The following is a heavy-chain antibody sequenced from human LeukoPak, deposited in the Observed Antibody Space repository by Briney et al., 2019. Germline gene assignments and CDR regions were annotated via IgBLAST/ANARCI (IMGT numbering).Heavy chain of an antibody. J-gene: IGHJ3*02. V-gene: IGHV3-21*01. Sequence: PGGSLRLSCAASGFTFSSYSMNWVRQAPGKGLEWVSSISSSSSYIYYADSVKGRFTISRDNAKNSLYLQMNSLRAEDTAVYYCARASEYTSGWYDDAFDIWGQGTMVTVSS. CDR2: ISSSSSYI. D-gene: IGHD6-19*01. CDR1: GFTFSSYS. CDR3: ARASEYTSGWYDDAFDI.